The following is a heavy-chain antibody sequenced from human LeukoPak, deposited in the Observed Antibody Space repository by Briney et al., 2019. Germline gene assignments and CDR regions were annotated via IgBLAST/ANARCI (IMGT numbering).Heavy chain of an antibody. J-gene: IGHJ5*02. D-gene: IGHD2-15*01. CDR3: ARAAVVVAARNGWFDP. CDR1: GYSISSGYY. V-gene: IGHV4-38-2*02. CDR2: IYHSGST. Sequence: SETLSLTCTVSGYSISSGYYWGWIRQPPGKGLEWIGSIYHSGSTYYNPSLKSRVTISVDTSKNQFSLKLSSVTAADTAVYYCARAAVVVAARNGWFDPWGQGTLVTVSS.